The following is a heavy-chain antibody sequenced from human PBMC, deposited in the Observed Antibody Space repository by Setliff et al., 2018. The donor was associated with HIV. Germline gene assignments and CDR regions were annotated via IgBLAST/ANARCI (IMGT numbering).Heavy chain of an antibody. D-gene: IGHD6-13*01. V-gene: IGHV4-59*12. J-gene: IGHJ6*02. CDR1: GGSISSYY. CDR2: IYDSGRP. Sequence: PSETLSLTCTVSGGSISSYYWTWIRQPLGKGLEWIGSIYDSGRPNYNPSLKSRVIISADTSKNQFSLKLSSVTAADTAVYYCTRAEQQLPYYYYYYGMDVWGQGTTVTVSS. CDR3: TRAEQQLPYYYYYYGMDV.